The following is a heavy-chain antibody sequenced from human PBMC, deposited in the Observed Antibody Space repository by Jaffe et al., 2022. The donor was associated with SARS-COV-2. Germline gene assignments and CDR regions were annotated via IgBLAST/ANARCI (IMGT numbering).Heavy chain of an antibody. CDR3: ATTSSGFYYGVFDY. Sequence: QVQLQESGPGLVKPSQTLSLTCTVSGGSISSGGYYWTWIRQHPGEGLEWIGYIYYSGSTYYNPSLKSRVTISIDTSKNHFSLHLSSVTAADTAVYYCATTSSGFYYGVFDYWGQGTPVTVSS. V-gene: IGHV4-31*03. CDR2: IYYSGST. J-gene: IGHJ4*02. D-gene: IGHD3-22*01. CDR1: GGSISSGGYY.